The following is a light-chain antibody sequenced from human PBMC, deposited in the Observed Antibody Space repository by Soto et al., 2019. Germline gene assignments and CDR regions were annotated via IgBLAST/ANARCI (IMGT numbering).Light chain of an antibody. CDR3: QQYGSSGT. Sequence: EIVLTQSPGTLSLSPGERAPLSCRASQSVSNNYLAWYQQKPGQAPRLLIYGASNRATGIPDRFSGGASGTDFTLTISRLDPEYFAVYDCQQYGSSGTFGQGTKGDI. CDR1: QSVSNNY. CDR2: GAS. J-gene: IGKJ1*01. V-gene: IGKV3-20*01.